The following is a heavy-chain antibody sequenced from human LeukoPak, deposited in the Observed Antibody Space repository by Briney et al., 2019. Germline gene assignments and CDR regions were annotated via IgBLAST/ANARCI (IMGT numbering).Heavy chain of an antibody. CDR3: AREITMIVVPYGMDV. CDR1: GGTFSSYA. Sequence: GSSVKVSCKASGGTFSSYAISWVRQAPGQGLEWMGWISAYNGNTNYAQKLQGRVTMTTDTSTSTAYMELRSLRSDDTAVYYCAREITMIVVPYGMDVWGQGTTVTVSS. D-gene: IGHD3-22*01. J-gene: IGHJ6*02. CDR2: ISAYNGNT. V-gene: IGHV1-18*01.